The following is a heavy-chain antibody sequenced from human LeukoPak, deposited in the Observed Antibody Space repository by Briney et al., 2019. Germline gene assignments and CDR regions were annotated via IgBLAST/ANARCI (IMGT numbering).Heavy chain of an antibody. J-gene: IGHJ4*02. CDR2: IIPIFGTA. Sequence: SVKVSCKASGGTFISYAISWVRQAPGQGLEWMGGIIPIFGTANYAQKFQGRVTITADESTSTAYMELSSLRSEDTAVYYCAREGRTYYDFWSGQYFDYWGQGTLVTVSS. D-gene: IGHD3-3*01. CDR3: AREGRTYYDFWSGQYFDY. V-gene: IGHV1-69*13. CDR1: GGTFISYA.